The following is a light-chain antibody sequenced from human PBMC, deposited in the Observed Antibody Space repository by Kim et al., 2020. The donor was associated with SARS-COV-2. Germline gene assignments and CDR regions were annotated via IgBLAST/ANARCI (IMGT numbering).Light chain of an antibody. J-gene: IGLJ2*01. Sequence: PGKTALISSVGKHIPSTSVPLYQQSPAHLPVLVIYYARAPPSGPPARFSGSNSGNTATLTISRFEACDEADYYCQVWDSTNDHPVFGGGTHLTVL. V-gene: IGLV3-21*04. CDR1: HIPSTS. CDR3: QVWDSTNDHPV. CDR2: YAR.